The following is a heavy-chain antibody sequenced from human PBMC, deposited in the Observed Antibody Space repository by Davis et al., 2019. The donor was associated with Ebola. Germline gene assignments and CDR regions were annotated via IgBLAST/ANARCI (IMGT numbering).Heavy chain of an antibody. V-gene: IGHV1-2*06. J-gene: IGHJ5*02. CDR2: INPNSGGT. CDR3: ARDRVFHWFDP. Sequence: ASVKVSCKASGYTFTGYYLHWVRQAPGQGLEWMGRINPNSGGTNYAPKFQGRVTMTRDTSTSTVYMELSSLRSEDTAVYYCARDRVFHWFDPWGQGTLVTVSS. D-gene: IGHD6-13*01. CDR1: GYTFTGYY.